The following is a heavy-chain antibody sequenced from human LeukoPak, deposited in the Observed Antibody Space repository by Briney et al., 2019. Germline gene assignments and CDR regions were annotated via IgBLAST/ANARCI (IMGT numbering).Heavy chain of an antibody. CDR3: ARDHIVVVPAAIRYYGMDV. CDR1: GGTFSSYA. J-gene: IGHJ6*02. V-gene: IGHV1-69*04. CDR2: IIPILGIA. Sequence: SVKVSCKASGGTFSSYAISWVRQAPGQGLEWMGRIIPILGIANYAQKFQGRVTITADKSTSTAYMELSSLRSEDTAVYYCARDHIVVVPAAIRYYGMDVWGQGTTVTVSS. D-gene: IGHD2-2*02.